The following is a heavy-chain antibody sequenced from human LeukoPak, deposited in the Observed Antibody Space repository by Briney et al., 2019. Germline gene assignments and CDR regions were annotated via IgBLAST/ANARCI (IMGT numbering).Heavy chain of an antibody. V-gene: IGHV4-34*01. CDR1: GGSFSGYY. CDR2: INHSGST. CDR3: ARGRHLHDAFDI. Sequence: PSETLSLTCAVYGGSFSGYYWSWIRQPPGKGLEWIGEINHSGSTNYNPSLKSRVTISVDTSKNQFSLKLSSVTAADTAVYYCARGRHLHDAFDIWGQGTMVTVSS. J-gene: IGHJ3*02. D-gene: IGHD6-25*01.